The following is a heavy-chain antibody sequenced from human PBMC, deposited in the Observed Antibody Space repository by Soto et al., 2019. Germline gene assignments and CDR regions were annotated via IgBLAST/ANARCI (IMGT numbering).Heavy chain of an antibody. J-gene: IGHJ3*02. Sequence: SVKGSCKASVDTFSSYTIGWVRQTLGQGLELMGGIIPIFGTANYAQKFQGRVTITADKSTSTAYMELSSLRSEDTAVYYCARENALTIVVALRGAFDIWGQGTMVTVSS. V-gene: IGHV1-69*06. CDR1: VDTFSSYT. CDR3: ARENALTIVVALRGAFDI. CDR2: IIPIFGTA. D-gene: IGHD2-15*01.